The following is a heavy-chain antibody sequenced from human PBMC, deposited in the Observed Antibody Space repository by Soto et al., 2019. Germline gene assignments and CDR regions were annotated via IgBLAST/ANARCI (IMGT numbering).Heavy chain of an antibody. CDR1: GFIFSDYY. J-gene: IGHJ4*02. D-gene: IGHD4-17*01. CDR3: ARDFDADSRTDFDY. CDR2: ISGNGRII. V-gene: IGHV3-11*01. Sequence: QVQLVESGGGLVKPVGSLIRACATSGFIFSDYYMHWIRQAPGKGLEWISYISGNGRIIQYADSAKGRFTISRDNAQNSLYLQMNSLRAEDTALYFCARDFDADSRTDFDYWGQGTLVTVSS.